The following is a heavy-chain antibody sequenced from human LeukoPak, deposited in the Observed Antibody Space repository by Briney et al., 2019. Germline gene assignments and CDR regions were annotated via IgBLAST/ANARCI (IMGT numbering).Heavy chain of an antibody. D-gene: IGHD3-22*01. V-gene: IGHV3-20*01. CDR3: ARVITMIVADDHGAFDI. CDR1: GGSFSGYY. CDR2: INWNGGST. J-gene: IGHJ3*02. Sequence: PSETLSLTCAVYGGSFSGYYWSRIRQPPGKGLGWVSGINWNGGSTGYADSVKGRFTISRDNAKNSLYLQMNSLRAEDTALYHCARVITMIVADDHGAFDIWGQGTMVTVSS.